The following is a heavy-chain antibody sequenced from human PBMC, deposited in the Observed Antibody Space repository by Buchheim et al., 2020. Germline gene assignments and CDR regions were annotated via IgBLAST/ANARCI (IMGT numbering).Heavy chain of an antibody. Sequence: QVQLVESGGGVVQPGRSLRLSCAASGFTFSSYAMHWVRQAPGKGLEWVAVISYDGSNKYYADSVKGRFTISRDNSKNTLYLQMNSLRAEDTAVYYCARTQGDFWSGYPTYYYYYGMDVWGQGTT. V-gene: IGHV3-30*04. D-gene: IGHD3-3*01. CDR1: GFTFSSYA. CDR2: ISYDGSNK. J-gene: IGHJ6*02. CDR3: ARTQGDFWSGYPTYYYYYGMDV.